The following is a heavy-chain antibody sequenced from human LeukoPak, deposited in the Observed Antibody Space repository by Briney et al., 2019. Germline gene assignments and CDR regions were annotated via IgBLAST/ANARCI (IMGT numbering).Heavy chain of an antibody. CDR2: FYYGGST. CDR3: TRRRAGRLYNWFDP. V-gene: IGHV4-39*01. CDR1: GGSISSSNDC. Sequence: SETLSLTCTVSGGSISSSNDCWGWFRQPPGRGLDGIASFYYGGSTYYNPSLKSRVTISADTSKNQVSLKLRSVTAADTALYYCTRRRAGRLYNWFDPWGQGTLVTVSS. J-gene: IGHJ5*02. D-gene: IGHD1-1*01.